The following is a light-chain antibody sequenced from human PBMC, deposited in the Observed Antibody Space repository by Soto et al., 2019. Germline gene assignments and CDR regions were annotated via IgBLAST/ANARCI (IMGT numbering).Light chain of an antibody. Sequence: DIQMTQSPSSLSASVGDRVTITCRASQGIGDYLAWYQQKPGKVPKNLIYDASTLQSGVPSRFSGSGSGTDFTRTISILQPEAVETYYCQKSYAAPETFGQGTKVEIK. CDR2: DAS. CDR1: QGIGDY. CDR3: QKSYAAPET. V-gene: IGKV1-27*01. J-gene: IGKJ1*01.